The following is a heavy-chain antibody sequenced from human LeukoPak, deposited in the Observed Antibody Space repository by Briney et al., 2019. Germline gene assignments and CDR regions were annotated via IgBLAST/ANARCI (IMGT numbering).Heavy chain of an antibody. CDR2: ISSSDNTI. Sequence: PGGSLRLSCAASGFTFSDYYMTWIRQAPGKGLEWVSYISSSDNTIYYADSVKGRFTISRDNAKNSLYLQMNSLRAEDTAAYYCARDFLAAAGSYFDYWGQGTLVTVSS. CDR1: GFTFSDYY. CDR3: ARDFLAAAGSYFDY. V-gene: IGHV3-11*04. J-gene: IGHJ4*02. D-gene: IGHD6-13*01.